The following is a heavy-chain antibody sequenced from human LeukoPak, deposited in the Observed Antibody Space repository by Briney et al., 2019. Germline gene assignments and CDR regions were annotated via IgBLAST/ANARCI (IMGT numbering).Heavy chain of an antibody. V-gene: IGHV3-9*01. CDR1: GFTFDDYT. CDR3: AKGGQQLAHFDY. Sequence: GRSLRLSCAASGFTFDDYTMHWVRQAPGKGLEWVSGISWNSGSIGYADSVKGRFTISRDNAKNSLYLQMNSLRAEDTALYYCAKGGQQLAHFDYWGQGTLVTVSS. D-gene: IGHD6-13*01. J-gene: IGHJ4*02. CDR2: ISWNSGSI.